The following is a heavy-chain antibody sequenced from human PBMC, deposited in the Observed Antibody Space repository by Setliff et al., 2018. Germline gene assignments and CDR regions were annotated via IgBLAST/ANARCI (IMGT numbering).Heavy chain of an antibody. D-gene: IGHD2-8*01. J-gene: IGHJ4*02. CDR3: AKVKKPLIRGSGFDY. CDR2: VRFDGSYK. CDR1: GFVFGTYG. Sequence: HPGGSLRLSCAASGFVFGTYGMHWVRQAPGKGLDWVASVRFDGSYKVYADSVKGRFTISGDNSENTLFLQMTSLRPEDTGIYYCAKVKKPLIRGSGFDYWGRGTLVTVSS. V-gene: IGHV3-30*02.